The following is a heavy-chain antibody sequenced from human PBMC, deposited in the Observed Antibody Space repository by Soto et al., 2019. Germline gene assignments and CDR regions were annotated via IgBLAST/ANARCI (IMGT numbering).Heavy chain of an antibody. CDR2: IYSSGTT. Sequence: QVQLQQSGPGLVKPSETLSLTCTVSGISIDNYYCSWIRQSAGKGLEWIGRIYSSGTTNCNPSLKSRVTMSVDMSKSQFSLNVRSVTAADTAVYYCVRDVGGSGWFAPWGQGTLVTVSS. V-gene: IGHV4-4*07. CDR3: VRDVGGSGWFAP. J-gene: IGHJ5*02. CDR1: GISIDNYY.